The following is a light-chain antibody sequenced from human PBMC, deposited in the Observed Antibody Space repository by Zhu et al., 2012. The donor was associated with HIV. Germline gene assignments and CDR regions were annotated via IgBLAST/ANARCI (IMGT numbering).Light chain of an antibody. CDR2: GVS. Sequence: EIVLTQSPGTLSLSPGEGATLSCRARLLIYGVSTRATGIPDRFSGSGSGTDFTLTISRLEPEDFAVYYCQQYANIPGTFGLGTRVE. J-gene: IGKJ1*01. V-gene: IGKV3-20*01. CDR3: QQYANIPGT.